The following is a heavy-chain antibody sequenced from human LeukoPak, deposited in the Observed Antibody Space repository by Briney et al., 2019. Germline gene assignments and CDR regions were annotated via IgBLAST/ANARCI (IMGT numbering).Heavy chain of an antibody. Sequence: GGSLRLACTASGFTVGNNYMTWVRPDPGKGVEWVSVLYSRGDPYYADSVKGRFTISRNSSKNTLYLQMNSLRAEDTAVYYCTGYTHKGVWGQGTTVTVSS. V-gene: IGHV3-66*01. CDR1: GFTVGNNY. J-gene: IGHJ6*02. CDR2: LYSRGDP. CDR3: TGYTHKGV.